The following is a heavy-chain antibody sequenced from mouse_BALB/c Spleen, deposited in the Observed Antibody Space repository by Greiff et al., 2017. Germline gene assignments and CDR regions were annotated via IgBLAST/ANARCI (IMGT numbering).Heavy chain of an antibody. CDR3: ARIYYDYDGAWFAY. J-gene: IGHJ3*01. Sequence: VQLQQSGPELVKPGASVKMSCKASGYTFTSYVMHWVKQKPGQGLVWIGYINPYNDGTKYNEKFKGKATLTSDKSSSTAYMELSSLTSEDSAVYYCARIYYDYDGAWFAYWGQGTLVTVSA. D-gene: IGHD2-4*01. V-gene: IGHV1-14*01. CDR1: GYTFTSYV. CDR2: INPYNDGT.